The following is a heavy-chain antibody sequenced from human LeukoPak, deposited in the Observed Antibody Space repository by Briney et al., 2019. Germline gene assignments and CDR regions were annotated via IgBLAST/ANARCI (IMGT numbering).Heavy chain of an antibody. D-gene: IGHD3-10*01. CDR1: GDSISSYY. V-gene: IGHV4-59*08. Sequence: PSETLSLTCTVSGDSISSYYCSWIRQPPGKGLEWIGYIYYSGSTSYNPSLKSRVTISLDTSNNQFSLKLRSVTAADTAVYYCARHPMRIGGGSGSYYKDWGQGTLVTVSS. CDR2: IYYSGST. CDR3: ARHPMRIGGGSGSYYKD. J-gene: IGHJ4*02.